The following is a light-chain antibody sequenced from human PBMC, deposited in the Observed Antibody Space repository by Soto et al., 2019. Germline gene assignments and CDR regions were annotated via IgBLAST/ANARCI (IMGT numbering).Light chain of an antibody. Sequence: EIVMTQSPATLSVSPGERATLSCRASQSVTSNLAWYQQKPGQPPRRLIYGASTRATGIPARFSGSGSGTEFTLTISSLQSEDFAVYYCQQYYNWPLTFGGGTKVEIK. CDR1: QSVTSN. J-gene: IGKJ4*01. CDR2: GAS. CDR3: QQYYNWPLT. V-gene: IGKV3-15*01.